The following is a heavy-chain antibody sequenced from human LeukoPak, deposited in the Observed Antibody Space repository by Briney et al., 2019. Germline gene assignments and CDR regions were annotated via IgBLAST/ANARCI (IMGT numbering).Heavy chain of an antibody. V-gene: IGHV3-30*02. D-gene: IGHD3-10*01. J-gene: IGHJ4*02. Sequence: GGSLRLSCAASGFSFSSYGMHWVRQAPGKGLEWVTFIRYDKSDKYYADSVKGRFTISRDNSKNTLYLQMNSLRAEDMAVYYCAKDGELYYGSGSYSDYWGQGTLVTVSS. CDR2: IRYDKSDK. CDR3: AKDGELYYGSGSYSDY. CDR1: GFSFSSYG.